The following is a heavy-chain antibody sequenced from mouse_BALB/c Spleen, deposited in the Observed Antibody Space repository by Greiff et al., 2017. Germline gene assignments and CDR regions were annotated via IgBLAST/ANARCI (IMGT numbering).Heavy chain of an antibody. CDR1: GFTFSSYT. CDR3: TRDRDYKGYYFDY. Sequence: DVKLVESGGGLVKPGGSLKLSCAASGFTFSSYTMSWVRQTPEKRLGWVATISSGGSYTYYPDSVKGRFTISRDNAKNTLYLQMSSLKSEDTAMYYCTRDRDYKGYYFDYWGQGTTLTVSS. J-gene: IGHJ2*01. CDR2: ISSGGSYT. D-gene: IGHD2-13*01. V-gene: IGHV5-6-4*01.